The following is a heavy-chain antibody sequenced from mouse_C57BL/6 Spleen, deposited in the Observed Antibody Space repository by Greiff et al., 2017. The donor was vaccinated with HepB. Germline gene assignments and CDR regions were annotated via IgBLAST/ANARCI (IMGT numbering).Heavy chain of an antibody. CDR2: ISNLAYSI. V-gene: IGHV5-15*01. CDR3: ARREDYDYDGGFAY. CDR1: GFTFSDYG. Sequence: DVKLQESGGGLVQPGGSLKLSCAASGFTFSDYGMAWVRQAPRKGPEWVAFISNLAYSIYYADTVTGRFTISRENAKNTLYLEMSSLRSEDTAMYYCARREDYDYDGGFAYWGQGTLVTVS. J-gene: IGHJ3*01. D-gene: IGHD2-4*01.